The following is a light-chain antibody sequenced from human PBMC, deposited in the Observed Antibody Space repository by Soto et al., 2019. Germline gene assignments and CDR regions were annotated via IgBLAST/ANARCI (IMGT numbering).Light chain of an antibody. J-gene: IGKJ4*01. V-gene: IGKV3D-15*01. CDR2: GAS. CDR1: QSVNIY. CDR3: QQYDDWLRLT. Sequence: EIVMTQSPATLSVSPGERATLSCRASQSVNIYLAWYQQKPGQAPRLLIFGASSRATGIPARFSVSGSGTEFKLTISSLQSEDFAVYFCQQYDDWLRLTFGGGTKVEIK.